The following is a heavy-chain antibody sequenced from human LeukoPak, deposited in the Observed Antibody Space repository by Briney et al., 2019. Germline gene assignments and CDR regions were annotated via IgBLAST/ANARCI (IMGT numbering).Heavy chain of an antibody. CDR2: INHSGST. CDR3: ARVGRDGYNYTYFDY. V-gene: IGHV4-34*01. Sequence: SETLSLTCAVYGGSFSGYYWSWIRQPPGKGLEWIGEINHSGSTNYNPSLKSRVTISVDKSKNQFSLKLTSVTAADTAVYYCARVGRDGYNYTYFDYWGQGTLVTVSS. CDR1: GGSFSGYY. D-gene: IGHD5-24*01. J-gene: IGHJ4*02.